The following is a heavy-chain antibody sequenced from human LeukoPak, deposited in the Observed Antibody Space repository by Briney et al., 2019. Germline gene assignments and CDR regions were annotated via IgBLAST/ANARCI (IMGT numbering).Heavy chain of an antibody. Sequence: SETLSLTCTVSGYSISSGYYWGWIRQPPGKGLEWIGSIYHSGSSYYNPSLKSRVTISVDTSKNQFSLKLSSVTAADTAVYYCARGNNFDSSGYYGYWGQGTLVTVSA. V-gene: IGHV4-38-2*02. CDR1: GYSISSGYY. CDR2: IYHSGSS. D-gene: IGHD3-22*01. CDR3: ARGNNFDSSGYYGY. J-gene: IGHJ4*02.